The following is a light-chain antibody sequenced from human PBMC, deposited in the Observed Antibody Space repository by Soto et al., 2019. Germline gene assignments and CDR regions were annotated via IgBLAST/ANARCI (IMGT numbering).Light chain of an antibody. CDR2: DAS. J-gene: IGKJ1*01. CDR3: QLSNT. V-gene: IGKV1-33*01. CDR1: QDISNY. Sequence: DLQMTQSPSSLSASVGDRVTITCQASQDISNYLNWYQQKPGKAPKLLIYDASNLETGVPSRFSGSGSGTDFTFTISSLQPEDIATYYCQLSNTFGQGTKVEIK.